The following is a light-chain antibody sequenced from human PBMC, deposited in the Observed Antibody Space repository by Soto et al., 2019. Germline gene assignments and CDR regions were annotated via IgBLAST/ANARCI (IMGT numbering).Light chain of an antibody. V-gene: IGKV1-5*03. CDR2: KEY. CDR1: QSISVW. J-gene: IGKJ1*01. CDR3: KKYNSYSPT. Sequence: DIQMTQSPSTLSASVRDRVTITCRASQSISVWLAWYQQKAGKDNNLLIYKEYRLESGVKSRFSGSGSETEFTLNLRGMQNGESATYYCKKYNSYSPTLGQRHKVDLK.